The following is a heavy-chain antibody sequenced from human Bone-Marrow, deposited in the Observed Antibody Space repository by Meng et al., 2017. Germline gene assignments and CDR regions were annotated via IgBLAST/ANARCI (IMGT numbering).Heavy chain of an antibody. V-gene: IGHV1-69*01. CDR3: ARTNWEDWYFDL. CDR2: IIPIFGTA. D-gene: IGHD1-1*01. CDR1: GGTFSSYA. Sequence: QVRLGKAGAEGKKPGSSVKGSCKASGGTFSSYAISWVRQAPGQGLEWMGGIIPIFGTANYAQKFQGRVTITADESTSTAYMELSSLRSEDTAVYYCARTNWEDWYFDLWGRGTLVTVSS. J-gene: IGHJ2*01.